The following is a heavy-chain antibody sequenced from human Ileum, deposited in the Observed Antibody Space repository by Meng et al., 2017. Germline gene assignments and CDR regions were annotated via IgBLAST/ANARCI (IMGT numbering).Heavy chain of an antibody. CDR1: GDAASSSSYF. D-gene: IGHD6-13*01. J-gene: IGHJ5*02. Sequence: QLQLQGSGPGLVKPSETLSSTRTVAGDAASSSSYFWVWLRQPPGKELEYIGGITYTGNSFFNPSLNPSLKTRLSTSFDTSKNQFSLKVNAVIAADTAVYYCAAQHTSSGGGYGWFDPWGQGILVTVSS. CDR2: ITYTGNS. V-gene: IGHV4-39*01. CDR3: AAQHTSSGGGYGWFDP.